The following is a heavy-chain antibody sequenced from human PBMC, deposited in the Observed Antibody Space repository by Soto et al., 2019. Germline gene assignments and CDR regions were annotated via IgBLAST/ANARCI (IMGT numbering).Heavy chain of an antibody. CDR1: GFTFSDYY. D-gene: IGHD2-21*01. CDR2: ISSSGSTI. V-gene: IGHV3-11*01. J-gene: IGHJ5*02. CDR3: ARPYPNMDWFDP. Sequence: GGSLRLSCAASGFTFSDYYMSWIRQAPGKGLEWVSYISSSGSTIYYADSVKGRFTIPRDNAKNSLYLQMNSLRAEDTAVYYCARPYPNMDWFDPWGQGTLVTVSS.